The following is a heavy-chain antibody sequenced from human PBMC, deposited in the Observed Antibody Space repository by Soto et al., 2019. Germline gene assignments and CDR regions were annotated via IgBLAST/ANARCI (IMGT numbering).Heavy chain of an antibody. J-gene: IGHJ5*02. CDR1: GGSFSGYY. V-gene: IGHV4-34*01. CDR3: ARGNNWLDP. CDR2: INHSGST. Sequence: PSETLSLTCAVYGGSFSGYYWSWIRQPPGKGLEWIGEINHSGSTNYNPSLKSRVTISVDTSKNQFSLKLSSVTAADTAVYYCARGNNWLDPWGQGTLVTVSS.